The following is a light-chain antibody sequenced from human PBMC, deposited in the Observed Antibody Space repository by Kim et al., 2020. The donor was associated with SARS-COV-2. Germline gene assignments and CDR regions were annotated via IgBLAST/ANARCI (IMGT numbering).Light chain of an antibody. Sequence: CPAKRATHPCMASQSVSSNVAWHQQTPGQAPSLLIYGASTRATGIPARFSGSGSVTEFTLTISSLQSEDFAVYYCQQYNNWPLWTFGQGTKVDIK. CDR1: QSVSSN. J-gene: IGKJ1*01. CDR3: QQYNNWPLWT. V-gene: IGKV3-15*01. CDR2: GAS.